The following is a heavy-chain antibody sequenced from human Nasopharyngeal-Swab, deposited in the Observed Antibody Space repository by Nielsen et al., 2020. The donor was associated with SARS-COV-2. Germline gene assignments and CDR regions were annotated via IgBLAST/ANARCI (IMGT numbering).Heavy chain of an antibody. J-gene: IGHJ3*02. Sequence: VRQMPGKGLEWVSYISSGSSIIYYADSVKGRFTISRDNAKNSLYLQMNSLRDEDTAVYYCARDRGHSYGYDAFDIWGQGTMVTVSS. CDR2: ISSGSSII. D-gene: IGHD5-18*01. V-gene: IGHV3-48*02. CDR3: ARDRGHSYGYDAFDI.